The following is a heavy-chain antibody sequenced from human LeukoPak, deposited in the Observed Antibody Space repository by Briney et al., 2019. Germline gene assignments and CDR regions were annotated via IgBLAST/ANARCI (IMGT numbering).Heavy chain of an antibody. CDR2: VIGSGIST. Sequence: PGRSLSLSGAASGFTFTNSAMSWARLAPGKWLEWVSTVIGSGISTYYADSVKGRFTISRDNSQNTLYLQMNSLTAADTAVYYCVKDLKRHFGWDGGRKWGQGTLVTVSS. J-gene: IGHJ4*02. CDR1: GFTFTNSA. V-gene: IGHV3-23*01. D-gene: IGHD3-9*01. CDR3: VKDLKRHFGWDGGRK.